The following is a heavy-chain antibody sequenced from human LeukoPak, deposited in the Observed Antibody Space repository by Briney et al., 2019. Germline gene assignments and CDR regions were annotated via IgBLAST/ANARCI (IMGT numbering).Heavy chain of an antibody. Sequence: GGSLRLSRAASGFTFSSYGMSWVRQAPGKGLEWVSAFSGSGGSTYYADSVKGRFTISRDNSKNTLYLQMNSLRAEDTAVYYCAKDQGWELRGYFDYWGQGTLVTVSS. J-gene: IGHJ4*02. V-gene: IGHV3-23*01. CDR3: AKDQGWELRGYFDY. CDR2: FSGSGGST. CDR1: GFTFSSYG. D-gene: IGHD1-26*01.